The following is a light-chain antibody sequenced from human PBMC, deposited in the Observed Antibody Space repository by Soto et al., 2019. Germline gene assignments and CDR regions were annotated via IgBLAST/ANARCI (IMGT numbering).Light chain of an antibody. CDR1: QSVSSY. J-gene: IGKJ4*01. Sequence: EIVLTQSPATLSLSPGERATPSCRASQSVSSYLAWYQQKPGQAPRLLIYDASNRATGIPARFSGSGSGTDFTLTISSLEPEDFAVYYCQQRSNWLLTFCGGTKVEIK. CDR2: DAS. V-gene: IGKV3-11*01. CDR3: QQRSNWLLT.